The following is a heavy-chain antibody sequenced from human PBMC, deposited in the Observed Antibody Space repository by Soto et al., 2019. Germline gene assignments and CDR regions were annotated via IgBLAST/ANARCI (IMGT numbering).Heavy chain of an antibody. CDR3: AIRGETGSVYSYYFIDF. J-gene: IGHJ6*04. Sequence: PSETLSLTCTVSGGSISSYSYYWGWIRQPPGKRLEWIGTLYYTGTAYYNPSLQSRVTMSVDTSETQFSLKLTSVTAADTAVYYFAIRGETGSVYSYYFIDFWGKGTTVTVSS. V-gene: IGHV4-39*01. D-gene: IGHD3-10*01. CDR1: GGSISSYSYY. CDR2: LYYTGTA.